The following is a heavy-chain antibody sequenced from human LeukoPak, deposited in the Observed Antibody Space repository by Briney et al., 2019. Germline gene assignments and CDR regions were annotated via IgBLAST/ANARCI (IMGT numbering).Heavy chain of an antibody. CDR1: GFTFDDYA. V-gene: IGHV3-9*01. D-gene: IGHD3/OR15-3a*01. J-gene: IGHJ4*02. Sequence: GGSLRLSCAASGFTFDDYAMHWVRQAPGKGLEWVSGISWNSGSIGYADSVKGRFTISRDNTKNSLYLQMNSLRAEDTAVFYCARDQYDTWSRRGNFDSWGQGTLVIVSS. CDR3: ARDQYDTWSRRGNFDS. CDR2: ISWNSGSI.